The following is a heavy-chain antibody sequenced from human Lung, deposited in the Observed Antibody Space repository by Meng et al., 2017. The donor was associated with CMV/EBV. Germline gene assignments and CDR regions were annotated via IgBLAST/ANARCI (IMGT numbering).Heavy chain of an antibody. V-gene: IGHV1-2*02. J-gene: IGHJ4*02. CDR2: INPYSGDT. D-gene: IGHD3-3*01. Sequence: SXXVSXXASGYTFTDFYIHWARLAPGQGLEWMGRINPYSGDTHFAQNFQGRVTMTRDTSISTAYMELTSLKSDDTAIYYCARDPSASVWSGYHEYWGQGAXVPVSS. CDR3: ARDPSASVWSGYHEY. CDR1: GYTFTDFY.